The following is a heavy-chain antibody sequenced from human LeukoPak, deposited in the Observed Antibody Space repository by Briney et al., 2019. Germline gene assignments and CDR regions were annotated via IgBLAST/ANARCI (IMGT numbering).Heavy chain of an antibody. CDR1: GYTFTSYD. Sequence: GASVKVSCKASGYTFTSYDINWVRQATGQGLEWMGWMNPNSGNTGYAQKFQGRVTMTRNTSISTAYMELSSLRSEDTAVYYCARGLYSSGSYMVENYYYGMDVWGQGTTVTVSS. D-gene: IGHD6-19*01. V-gene: IGHV1-8*01. CDR3: ARGLYSSGSYMVENYYYGMDV. J-gene: IGHJ6*02. CDR2: MNPNSGNT.